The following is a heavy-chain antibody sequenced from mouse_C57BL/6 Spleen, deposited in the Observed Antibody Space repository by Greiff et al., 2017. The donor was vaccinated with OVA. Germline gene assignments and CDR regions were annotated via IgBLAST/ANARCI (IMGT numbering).Heavy chain of an antibody. D-gene: IGHD4-1*01. CDR1: GYSFTGYY. Sequence: VQLQQSGPELVKPGASVKISCKASGYSFTGYYMNWVKQSPEKSLEWIGEINPSTGGTTYNQKFKAKATLTVDKSSSTAYMQLKSLTSEDSAVYYCARRELVGYFDYWGQGTTLTVSS. CDR3: ARRELVGYFDY. CDR2: INPSTGGT. J-gene: IGHJ2*01. V-gene: IGHV1-42*01.